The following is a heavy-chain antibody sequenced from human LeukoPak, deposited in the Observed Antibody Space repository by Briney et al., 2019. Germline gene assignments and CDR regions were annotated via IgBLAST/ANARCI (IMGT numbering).Heavy chain of an antibody. Sequence: GRSLRLSCAASGFTFSSYGMHWVRQAPGKGLEWVAVISYDGSNKYYADSVKGRFTISRDNSKNTLYLQMNSLRAEDTAVYYCAKKELALDYRGQGTLVTVSS. CDR1: GFTFSSYG. CDR3: AKKELALDY. D-gene: IGHD1-1*01. V-gene: IGHV3-30*18. J-gene: IGHJ4*02. CDR2: ISYDGSNK.